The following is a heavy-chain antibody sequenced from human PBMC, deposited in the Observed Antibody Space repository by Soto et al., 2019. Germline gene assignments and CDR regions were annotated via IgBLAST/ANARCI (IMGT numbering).Heavy chain of an antibody. CDR3: AKGWYDFFKLGLACFDP. J-gene: IGHJ5*02. Sequence: QVQLVESGGGVVQPGRSLRLSCAASGFTFSSYGMNWVRPTPAKGLEWVAVISSDGSHIYYADSVKGRFTISRDNSKHTLYLQINSLSAEDTAVYYCAKGWYDFFKLGLACFDPWGKGTLVTVSS. CDR1: GFTFSSYG. CDR2: ISSDGSHI. V-gene: IGHV3-30*18. D-gene: IGHD3-3*01.